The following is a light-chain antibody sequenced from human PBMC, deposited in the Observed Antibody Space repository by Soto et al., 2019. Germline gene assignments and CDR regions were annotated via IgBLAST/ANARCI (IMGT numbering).Light chain of an antibody. CDR1: TGAVTSGYY. Sequence: QTVVTQEPSLTVSPGGTVTLTCASSTGAVTSGYYPNWFQQKPGQAPRALIYNTSNKHSWTPARFSGSLLGGKAALTLSGVQPGDEAEYYCLLYYGGAQVFGGGTKVTVL. CDR3: LLYYGGAQV. V-gene: IGLV7-43*01. J-gene: IGLJ2*01. CDR2: NTS.